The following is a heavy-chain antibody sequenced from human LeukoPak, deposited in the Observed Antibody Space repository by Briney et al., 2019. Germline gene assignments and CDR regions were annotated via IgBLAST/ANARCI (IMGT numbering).Heavy chain of an antibody. CDR2: IYPGDSDT. D-gene: IGHD6-6*01. Sequence: GESLKISCKGSGYSFTSFWIAWVRQMPGKGLEWMGIIYPGDSDTRYSPSFQGQVTISADKSISTAYLQWSSLKASDTAMFYCARPSSSSSFEAAYWGQGTLVTVSS. V-gene: IGHV5-51*01. CDR1: GYSFTSFW. J-gene: IGHJ4*02. CDR3: ARPSSSSSFEAAY.